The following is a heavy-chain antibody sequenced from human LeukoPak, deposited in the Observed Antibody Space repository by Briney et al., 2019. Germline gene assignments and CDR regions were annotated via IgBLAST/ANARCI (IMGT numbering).Heavy chain of an antibody. Sequence: PSETLSLTCSVSGGAISNGTYYWSWIRQPAGKGLEWIGRIATSGSTDYNPSLKSRVTISVDTSKNQFSLKLISVTAADTAMYYCAVARGVRGAGNWFDPWGQGTLVTVSP. V-gene: IGHV4-61*02. D-gene: IGHD3-10*01. CDR2: IATSGST. CDR3: AVARGVRGAGNWFDP. CDR1: GGAISNGTYY. J-gene: IGHJ5*02.